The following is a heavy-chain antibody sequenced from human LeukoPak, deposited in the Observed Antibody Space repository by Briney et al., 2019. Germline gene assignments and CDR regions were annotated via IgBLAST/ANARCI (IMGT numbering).Heavy chain of an antibody. CDR1: GFTFSSYS. Sequence: GGSLRLSCAASGFTFSSYSMNWVRQAPGKGLEWVSYISSSSSTIYYADSVKGRFTISRDSAKNSLYLQMNSLRAEDTAVYYCARPASGLLWFGELQAFDIWGQGTMVTVSS. D-gene: IGHD3-10*01. CDR2: ISSSSSTI. J-gene: IGHJ3*02. CDR3: ARPASGLLWFGELQAFDI. V-gene: IGHV3-48*04.